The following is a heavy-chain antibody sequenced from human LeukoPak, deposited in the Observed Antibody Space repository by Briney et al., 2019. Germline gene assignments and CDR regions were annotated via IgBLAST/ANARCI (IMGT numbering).Heavy chain of an antibody. CDR2: TYYRSKWYN. D-gene: IGHD3-9*01. V-gene: IGHV6-1*01. CDR3: ARAPAGWDILTGYPFDY. CDR1: GDSVSSNSAA. J-gene: IGHJ4*02. Sequence: SQTLSLTCAISGDSVSSNSAAWNWIRQSPSRGLEWLGRTYYRSKWYNDYAVSVKSRITINPDTSKNQFSLQLNSVTPEDTAVYYCARAPAGWDILTGYPFDYWGQGTLDTVSS.